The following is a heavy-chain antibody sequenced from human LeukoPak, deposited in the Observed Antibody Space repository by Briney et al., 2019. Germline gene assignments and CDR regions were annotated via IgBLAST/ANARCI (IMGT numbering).Heavy chain of an antibody. CDR1: GFSFSDFG. CDR3: ARYSNHFYYSGMDV. D-gene: IGHD2-21*01. Sequence: GRSLRLSCAASGFSFSDFGMHWVRQAPGKGLEWVALISSDGFNEYYADSVRGRFTISRDTSKNTLYLEMKSLRPEDTAIYYCARYSNHFYYSGMDVWGQGTTVTVSS. CDR2: ISSDGFNE. J-gene: IGHJ6*02. V-gene: IGHV3-30-3*01.